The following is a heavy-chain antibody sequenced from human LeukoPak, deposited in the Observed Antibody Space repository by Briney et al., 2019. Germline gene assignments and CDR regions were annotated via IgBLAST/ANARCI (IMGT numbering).Heavy chain of an antibody. CDR1: GFTFDDYA. J-gene: IGHJ5*02. Sequence: GRSLRLSCAASGFTFDDYAMHWVRHAPGKGLEWVSGISWNSGSIGYADSVKGRFTISRDNAKNSLYLQMNSLRAEDTALYYCAKDMIWFGELSGGWFDPWGQGTLVTVSS. V-gene: IGHV3-9*01. CDR2: ISWNSGSI. CDR3: AKDMIWFGELSGGWFDP. D-gene: IGHD3-10*01.